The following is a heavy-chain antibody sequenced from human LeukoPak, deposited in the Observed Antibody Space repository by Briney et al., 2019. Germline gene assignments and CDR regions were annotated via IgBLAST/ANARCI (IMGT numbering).Heavy chain of an antibody. CDR3: ARPLWSSSRGHVGFDY. Sequence: PGGSLRLSCAASGFTFSSYWMSWARQAPGKGLEWVTNINQDGSEEYYVDSVKGRFTISRDNAKNSVYLQMNSLRAEDTAVYYCARPLWSSSRGHVGFDYWGQGTLVTVSS. D-gene: IGHD3-10*01. CDR1: GFTFSSYW. CDR2: INQDGSEE. J-gene: IGHJ4*02. V-gene: IGHV3-7*01.